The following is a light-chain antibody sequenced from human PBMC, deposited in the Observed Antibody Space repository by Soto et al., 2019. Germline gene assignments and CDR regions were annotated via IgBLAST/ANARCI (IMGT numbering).Light chain of an antibody. V-gene: IGLV5-45*03. Sequence: QAVVTQPSSLSASPGASASLTCTLRSGINVDSYNIYWYQQKPGSPPQYLLRYKSDSDKQQGSGVPSRFSGSKDASANAGILLISGLQSDDEADYYCMIWHNSAVVFGGGTKLTVL. CDR3: MIWHNSAVV. J-gene: IGLJ2*01. CDR2: YKSDSDK. CDR1: SGINVDSYN.